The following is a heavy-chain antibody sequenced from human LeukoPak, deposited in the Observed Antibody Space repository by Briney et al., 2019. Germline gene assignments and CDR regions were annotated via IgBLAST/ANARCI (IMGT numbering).Heavy chain of an antibody. CDR1: GFTFSSYA. J-gene: IGHJ4*02. D-gene: IGHD2-15*01. V-gene: IGHV3-30*04. CDR2: ISYDGSNK. CDR3: ARDLRRGLDY. Sequence: PGGSLRLSCAASGFTFSSYAMHWVRRAPGKEREWVAVISYDGSNKYYSDSVKGRFTISRDNSKNTLYLQMNSLRAEDTAVYYCARDLRRGLDYWGQGNLVTVSS.